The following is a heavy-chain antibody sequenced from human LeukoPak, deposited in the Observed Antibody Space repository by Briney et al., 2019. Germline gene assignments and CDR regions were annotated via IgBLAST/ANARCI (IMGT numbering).Heavy chain of an antibody. CDR1: GYSFTSYG. CDR3: ARDSYGTGRYNWFDP. CDR2: ISANSGKT. V-gene: IGHV1-18*01. J-gene: IGHJ5*02. Sequence: GASVKVSCKASGYSFTSYGISWVRQAPGQGLEGMGWISANSGKTEYAQKLQGRVTMTTDTSTTTAYMELRSLTSDDTAVYYCARDSYGTGRYNWFDPWGQGTLVTVSS. D-gene: IGHD3-10*01.